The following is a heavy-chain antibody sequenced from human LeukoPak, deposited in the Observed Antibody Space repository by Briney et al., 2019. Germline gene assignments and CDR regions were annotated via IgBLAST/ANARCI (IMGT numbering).Heavy chain of an antibody. Sequence: PSQTLSLTCTVSGVSISSGGYYWSWIRQHPGKGLEWIGYIYYSGSTYYNPSLKSRVTISVDTSKNQFSLKLSSVTAADTAVYYCARSGYCRSTSCYFDYGGQGTLVTVSS. D-gene: IGHD2-2*01. CDR3: ARSGYCRSTSCYFDY. V-gene: IGHV4-31*03. CDR2: IYYSGST. CDR1: GVSISSGGYY. J-gene: IGHJ4*02.